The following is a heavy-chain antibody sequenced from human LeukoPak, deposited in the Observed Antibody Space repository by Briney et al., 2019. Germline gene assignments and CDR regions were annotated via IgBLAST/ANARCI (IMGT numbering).Heavy chain of an antibody. CDR1: GFTFSSYA. V-gene: IGHV3-23*01. CDR2: ISGSGGST. J-gene: IGHJ4*02. CDR3: AASYCDFWSGCYYFDY. Sequence: GSLRLSCAASGFTFSSYAMSWVRQAPGKGLEWVSAISGSGGSTYYADSVKGRFTISRDNSKNTLYLQMNSLRAEDTAVYYCAASYCDFWSGCYYFDYWGQGTLVTVSS. D-gene: IGHD3-3*01.